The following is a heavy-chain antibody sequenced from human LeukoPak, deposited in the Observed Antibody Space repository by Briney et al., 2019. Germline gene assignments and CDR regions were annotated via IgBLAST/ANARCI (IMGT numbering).Heavy chain of an antibody. Sequence: GGSLLLSCAASGFTFSSYAMSGVRPAPGKGLEWVSAISGSGGSTYYEDSVKGRFTISRENSKNTLYLQMNSLRAEDTAVYYCAKVSRFDSSGGYGHPEWFFDYWGQGTLVTVSS. J-gene: IGHJ4*02. CDR2: ISGSGGST. V-gene: IGHV3-23*01. CDR3: AKVSRFDSSGGYGHPEWFFDY. CDR1: GFTFSSYA. D-gene: IGHD6-19*01.